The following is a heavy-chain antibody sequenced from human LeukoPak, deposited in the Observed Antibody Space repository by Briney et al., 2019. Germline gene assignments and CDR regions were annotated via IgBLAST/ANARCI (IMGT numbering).Heavy chain of an antibody. CDR2: INSDGSST. J-gene: IGHJ6*03. Sequence: GGSLRLSCTVSGFTVSSNSMSWVRQAPGKGLEWVSRINSDGSSTSYADSVKGRFTISRDNAKNTLYLQMNSLRAEDTAVYYCARAARYLTAPNYHYYYMDVWGKGTTVTISS. CDR3: ARAARYLTAPNYHYYYMDV. CDR1: GFTVSSNS. D-gene: IGHD1-14*01. V-gene: IGHV3-74*01.